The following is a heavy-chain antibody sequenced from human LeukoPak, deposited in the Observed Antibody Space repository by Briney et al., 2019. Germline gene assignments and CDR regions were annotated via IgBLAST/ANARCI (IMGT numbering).Heavy chain of an antibody. CDR3: AKDLTTVTTQGDY. CDR1: GFTFSSYW. J-gene: IGHJ4*02. Sequence: GGSLRLSCAASGFTFSSYWMSWVRQAPGKGLEWVAFIRYDGSDKYYADSVKGRFTISRDNSKNTLYLQMNSLRAEDTAVYYCAKDLTTVTTQGDYWGQGTLVTVSS. CDR2: IRYDGSDK. D-gene: IGHD4-17*01. V-gene: IGHV3-30*02.